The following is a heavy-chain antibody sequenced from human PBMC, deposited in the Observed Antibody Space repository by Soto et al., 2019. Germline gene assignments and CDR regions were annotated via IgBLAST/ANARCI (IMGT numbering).Heavy chain of an antibody. CDR1: GFTFSNAW. V-gene: IGHV3-15*07. CDR3: TTVSVFWSGYYAEGYDGMEV. CDR2: IKSKTDGGTT. D-gene: IGHD3-3*01. Sequence: PGGSLRLSCAASGFTFSNAWMNWVRQAPGKGLEWVGRIKSKTDGGTTDYAAPVKGRFTISRDDSKNTLYLQMNSLKTEDTAVYYCTTVSVFWSGYYAEGYDGMEVWGQGTTVTVSS. J-gene: IGHJ6*01.